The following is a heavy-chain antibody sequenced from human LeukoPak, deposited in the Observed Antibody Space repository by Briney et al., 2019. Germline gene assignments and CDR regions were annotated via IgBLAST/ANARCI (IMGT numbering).Heavy chain of an antibody. CDR1: GFTFSDYY. CDR3: AKGLGYCTNGVCSYYYYYGMDV. V-gene: IGHV3-11*01. CDR2: ISSSGSTI. D-gene: IGHD2-8*01. J-gene: IGHJ6*02. Sequence: PGGSLRLSCAASGFTFSDYYMSWIRQAPGKGLEWVSYISSSGSTIYYADSVKGRFTISRDNAKNSLYLQMNSLRAEDTAVYYCAKGLGYCTNGVCSYYYYYGMDVWGQGTTVTVSS.